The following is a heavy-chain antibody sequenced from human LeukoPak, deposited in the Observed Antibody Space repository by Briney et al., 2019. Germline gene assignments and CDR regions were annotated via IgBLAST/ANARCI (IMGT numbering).Heavy chain of an antibody. V-gene: IGHV4-39*07. J-gene: IGHJ5*02. CDR1: GGSISSSSYY. CDR2: IYYSGST. Sequence: PSETLSLTCTVPGGSISSSSYYWGWIRQPPGKGLEWIGCIYYSGSTYYNPSLKSRVTISVDTSKNQFSLKLSSVTAADTAVYYCARLRRFGPTGGWFDPWGQGTLVTVSS. CDR3: ARLRRFGPTGGWFDP. D-gene: IGHD3-10*01.